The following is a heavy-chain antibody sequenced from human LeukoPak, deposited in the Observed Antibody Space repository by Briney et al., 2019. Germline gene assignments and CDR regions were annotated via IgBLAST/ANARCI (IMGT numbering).Heavy chain of an antibody. CDR1: GGSFSGYY. Sequence: SETLSLTCAVYGGSFSGYYWSWIRQPPGKGLEWIGYIYYSGSTNYNPSLKSRVTISVDTSKNQFSLKLSSVTAADTAVYYCARAGGVGFDWLFSSWGQGTLVTVSS. CDR2: IYYSGST. J-gene: IGHJ4*02. V-gene: IGHV4-59*01. D-gene: IGHD3-9*01. CDR3: ARAGGVGFDWLFSS.